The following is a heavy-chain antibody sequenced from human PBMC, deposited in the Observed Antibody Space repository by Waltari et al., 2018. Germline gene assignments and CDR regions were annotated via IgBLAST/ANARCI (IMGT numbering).Heavy chain of an antibody. Sequence: QVQLVQSGAEVKKPGASVKVSCKASGYTFSNFYMHWVRQAHGQGLEWMGIINTGGGSTSYAQKCQGRVTITRETSTSTVEMELSSLGSEDTAVYCCVRSATTVVSPDYWGQGTLVTVSS. CDR1: GYTFSNFY. CDR3: VRSATTVVSPDY. D-gene: IGHD4-17*01. V-gene: IGHV1-46*01. CDR2: INTGGGST. J-gene: IGHJ4*02.